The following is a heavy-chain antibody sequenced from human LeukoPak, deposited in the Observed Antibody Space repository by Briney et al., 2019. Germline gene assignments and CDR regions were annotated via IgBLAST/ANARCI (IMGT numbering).Heavy chain of an antibody. CDR3: ARDTGIAKQYYFDY. V-gene: IGHV1-69*13. CDR1: GGTFSSYA. CDR2: IIPIFGTA. D-gene: IGHD6-13*01. Sequence: SVKVSCKASGGTFSSYAISWVRQAPGQGLEWVGGIIPIFGTANYAQKFQGRVTITADESTSTAYMEPSSLRSEDTAVYYCARDTGIAKQYYFDYWGQGTLVTVSS. J-gene: IGHJ4*02.